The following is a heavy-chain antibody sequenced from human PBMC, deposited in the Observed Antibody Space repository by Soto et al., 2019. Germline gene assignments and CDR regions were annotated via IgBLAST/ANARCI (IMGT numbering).Heavy chain of an antibody. D-gene: IGHD6-13*01. CDR2: INHSGST. CDR1: GGSFSGYY. V-gene: IGHV4-34*01. Sequence: ETLSLTCAVYGGSFSGYYWSWIRQPPGKGLEWIGEINHSGSTNYNPSLKSRVTISVDTSKNQFSLKLSSVTAADTAVYYCARLQAAAGDNDLTFDYWGQGTLVTVSS. J-gene: IGHJ4*02. CDR3: ARLQAAAGDNDLTFDY.